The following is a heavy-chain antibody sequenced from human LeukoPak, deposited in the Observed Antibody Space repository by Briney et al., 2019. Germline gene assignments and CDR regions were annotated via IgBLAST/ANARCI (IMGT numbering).Heavy chain of an antibody. CDR2: IYTSGST. V-gene: IGHV4-61*02. Sequence: PSQTLSLTCTVSGGSISSGSYYWSWIRQPAGKGLEWIGRIYTSGSTNYNPSLKSRVTISADTSKNQFSLKLSSVTAADTAVYYCARAKTAMVLRGQGTLVTVSS. CDR3: ARAKTAMVL. J-gene: IGHJ4*02. D-gene: IGHD5-18*01. CDR1: GGSISSGSYY.